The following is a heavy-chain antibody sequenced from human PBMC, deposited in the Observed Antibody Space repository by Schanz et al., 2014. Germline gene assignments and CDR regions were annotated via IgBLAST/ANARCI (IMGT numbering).Heavy chain of an antibody. CDR1: GGSIRSGTYS. J-gene: IGHJ2*01. CDR2: VFPNGIT. D-gene: IGHD1-1*01. CDR3: ARDTTWRLDL. V-gene: IGHV4-61*02. Sequence: QVQLQESGPGLVKPSQTLSLTCTVSGGSIRSGTYSWSWIRRPAGKALEWVGRVFPNGITNYNPSLKIRVTISLNTSKIQFSLTRTSLTAADTAVYYCARDTTWRLDLWGRGTLVTVSS.